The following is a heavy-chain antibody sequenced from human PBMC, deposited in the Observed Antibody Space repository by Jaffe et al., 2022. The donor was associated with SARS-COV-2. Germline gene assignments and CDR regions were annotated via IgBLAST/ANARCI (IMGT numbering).Heavy chain of an antibody. CDR1: GFTFSSYS. V-gene: IGHV3-48*02. D-gene: IGHD3-10*01. Sequence: EVQLVESGGGLVQPGGSLRLSCAASGFTFSSYSMNWVRQAPGKGLEWVSYISSSSSTIYYADSVKGRFTISRDNAKNSLYLQMNSLRDEDTAVYYCARDHMVRGVLSRPYGMDVWGQGTTVTVSS. J-gene: IGHJ6*02. CDR3: ARDHMVRGVLSRPYGMDV. CDR2: ISSSSSTI.